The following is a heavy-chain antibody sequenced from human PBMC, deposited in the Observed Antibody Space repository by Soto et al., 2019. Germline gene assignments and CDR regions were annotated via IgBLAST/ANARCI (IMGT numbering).Heavy chain of an antibody. CDR3: ASFRGDPAYFDY. CDR2: IYYSGST. Sequence: SETLSLSCTVSGGSISSGDYYWSWIRQPPGKGLEWIGFIYYSGSTYFNPSLKSRVTISVDTSKNQFSLKLSSVTAADTAVYYCASFRGDPAYFDYWGQGTLVTVSS. CDR1: GGSISSGDYY. V-gene: IGHV4-30-4*01. J-gene: IGHJ4*02. D-gene: IGHD3-16*01.